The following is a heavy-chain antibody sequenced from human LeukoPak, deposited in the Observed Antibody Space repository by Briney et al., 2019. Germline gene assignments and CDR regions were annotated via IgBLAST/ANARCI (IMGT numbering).Heavy chain of an antibody. V-gene: IGHV1-2*06. CDR1: GYTFTGYY. CDR2: VNPNSGGT. CDR3: ARDPNYYDSSGPPDY. Sequence: GASVKVSCKASGYTFTGYYMHWVRQAPGQGLEWMGRVNPNSGGTNYAQKFQGRVTMTRDTSISTAYMELSRLRSDDTAVYYCARDPNYYDSSGPPDYWGQGTLVTVSS. D-gene: IGHD3-22*01. J-gene: IGHJ4*02.